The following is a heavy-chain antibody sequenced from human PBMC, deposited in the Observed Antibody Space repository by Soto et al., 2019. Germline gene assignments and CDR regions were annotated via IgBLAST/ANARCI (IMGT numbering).Heavy chain of an antibody. D-gene: IGHD1-1*01. CDR1: GYSFPGYW. Sequence: PGESLKISCKASGYSFPGYWIGWVRQMPGKGLEWMGIIYPDNSNTRYNPSFQGQVTISADKSISTAYLQWSSLKASDTAIYYCARQAAAVATVPLLYFYPWGQGTLVTVSS. V-gene: IGHV5-51*01. CDR3: ARQAAAVATVPLLYFYP. J-gene: IGHJ5*02. CDR2: IYPDNSNT.